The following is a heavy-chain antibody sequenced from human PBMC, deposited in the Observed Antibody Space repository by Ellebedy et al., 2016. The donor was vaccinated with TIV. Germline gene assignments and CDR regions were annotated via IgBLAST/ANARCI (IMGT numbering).Heavy chain of an antibody. CDR3: ARWAYVNSWYHLDY. CDR2: INSDGSST. Sequence: GESLKISCAASGFTFSRYWMHWVRQAPGKGLVWVSRINSDGSSTSYADSVKGRFTISRDNAKNTLYLQMNSLRAEDTAVYYCARWAYVNSWYHLDYWGQGTLVTVSS. V-gene: IGHV3-74*01. D-gene: IGHD1-14*01. J-gene: IGHJ4*02. CDR1: GFTFSRYW.